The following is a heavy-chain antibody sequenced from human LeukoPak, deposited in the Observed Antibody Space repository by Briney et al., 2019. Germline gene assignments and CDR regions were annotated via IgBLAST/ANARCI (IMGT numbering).Heavy chain of an antibody. D-gene: IGHD1-26*01. CDR1: GYTFTGYY. CDR2: IIPIFGTA. Sequence: SVKVSCKASGYTFTGYYMHWVRQAPGQGLEWKGGIIPIFGTANYAQKFQGRVTITTDESTSTAYMELSRLRSDDTAVYYCARDPGSYFPDDAFDIWGQGTMVTVSS. J-gene: IGHJ3*02. CDR3: ARDPGSYFPDDAFDI. V-gene: IGHV1-69*05.